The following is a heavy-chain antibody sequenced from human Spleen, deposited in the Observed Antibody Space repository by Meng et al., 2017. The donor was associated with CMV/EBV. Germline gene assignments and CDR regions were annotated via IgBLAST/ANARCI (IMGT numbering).Heavy chain of an antibody. D-gene: IGHD5-12*01. CDR1: GFTVSSNY. CDR3: ARSGYGHY. Sequence: EVQLVESGGGLIQPGGSLGLSWAASGFTVSSNYMSWVRQAPGKGLEYVSAISSNGGSTYYANSVKGRFTISRDNSKNTLYLQMGSLRAEDMAVYYCARSGYGHYWGQGTLVTVFS. CDR2: ISSNGGST. V-gene: IGHV3-64*01. J-gene: IGHJ4*02.